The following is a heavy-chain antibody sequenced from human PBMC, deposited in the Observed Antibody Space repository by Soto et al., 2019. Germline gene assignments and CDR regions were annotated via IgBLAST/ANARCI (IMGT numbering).Heavy chain of an antibody. Sequence: GESLKISCKGSGYSFTSYWIGWVRQMPGKGLEWMGIIYPGDSDTRYSPSFQGQVTISADKSIGTAYLQWSSLKASDTAMYYCARTSYKNNGANWFDPWGQGTLVTVSS. V-gene: IGHV5-51*01. D-gene: IGHD1-20*01. CDR2: IYPGDSDT. CDR1: GYSFTSYW. J-gene: IGHJ5*02. CDR3: ARTSYKNNGANWFDP.